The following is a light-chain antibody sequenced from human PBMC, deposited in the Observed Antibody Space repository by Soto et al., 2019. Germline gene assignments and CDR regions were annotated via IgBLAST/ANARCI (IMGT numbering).Light chain of an antibody. CDR1: QSVRNNY. CDR3: QQYGSSPPFT. J-gene: IGKJ5*01. Sequence: EVVLTPSPDTLSLSPGERATLSCRASQSVRNNYLAWHQGRPGRAPRLLLYDASTKATAIPDRISGGGSGTDFTLTIPGLEPEDLAVYYCQQYGSSPPFTFGQGTRLETK. V-gene: IGKV3-20*01. CDR2: DAS.